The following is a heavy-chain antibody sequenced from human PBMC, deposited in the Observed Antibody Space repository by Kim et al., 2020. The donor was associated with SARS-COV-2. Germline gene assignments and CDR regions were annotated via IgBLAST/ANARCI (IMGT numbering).Heavy chain of an antibody. J-gene: IGHJ4*02. CDR3: ASSVGRRRGGY. V-gene: IGHV4-34*01. CDR2: INHSGST. Sequence: SETLSLTCAVYGGSFSGYYWSWIRQPPGKGLEWIGEINHSGSTNYNPSLKSRVTISVDTSKNQFSLKLSSVTAADTAVYYCASSVGRRRGGYWGQGTMVTVSS. CDR1: GGSFSGYY. D-gene: IGHD3-10*01.